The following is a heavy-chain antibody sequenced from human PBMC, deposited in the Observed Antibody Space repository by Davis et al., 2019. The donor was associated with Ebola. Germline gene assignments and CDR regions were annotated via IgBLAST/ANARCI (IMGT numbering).Heavy chain of an antibody. CDR2: LFHTGIT. D-gene: IGHD1-26*01. V-gene: IGHV4-4*02. CDR1: GDSISRPIW. J-gene: IGHJ4*02. Sequence: SETLSLTCAVSGDSISRPIWWSWARQFPGKGLEWIGELFHTGITNYNPSLKSRVTMSVETSENHFSLRLRSVTAADTGVYYCARHRSWRWDLEYWGLGTLVTVSS. CDR3: ARHRSWRWDLEY.